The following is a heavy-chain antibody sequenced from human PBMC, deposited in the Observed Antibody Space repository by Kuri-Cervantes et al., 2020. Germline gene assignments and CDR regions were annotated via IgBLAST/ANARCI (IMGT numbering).Heavy chain of an antibody. Sequence: GESLKISCTASGFTVSSNYMSWVRQTPGRGLEWVSFIYSDGSTYYADSVKGRFTISRDNSKNTLYLQMNSLRAEDTAVYYCARASPYFDYWGQGTLVTVSS. J-gene: IGHJ4*02. CDR2: IYSDGST. V-gene: IGHV3-53*05. CDR3: ARASPYFDY. CDR1: GFTVSSNY.